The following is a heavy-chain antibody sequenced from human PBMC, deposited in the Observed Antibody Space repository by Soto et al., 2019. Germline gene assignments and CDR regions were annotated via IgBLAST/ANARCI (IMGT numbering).Heavy chain of an antibody. J-gene: IGHJ5*02. V-gene: IGHV4-34*01. D-gene: IGHD3-10*01. CDR2: INHSGST. CDR1: GGSFSGYY. Sequence: QVQLQQWGAGLLKPSETLSLTCAVYGGSFSGYYWSWIRQPPGKGLEWIGEINHSGSTNYNPSLRSRVTISVDTSKNQFSLKLSSVTAADTAVYYCARYITMVRVYNWFDPWGQGTLVTVSS. CDR3: ARYITMVRVYNWFDP.